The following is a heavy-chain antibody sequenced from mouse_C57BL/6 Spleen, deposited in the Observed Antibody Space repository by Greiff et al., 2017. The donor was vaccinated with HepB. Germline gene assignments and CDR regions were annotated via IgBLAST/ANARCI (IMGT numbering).Heavy chain of an antibody. CDR3: ARPYYGSSLYYFDY. CDR2: IYPRDGST. CDR1: GYTFTSYD. Sequence: QVQLKESGPELVKPGASVKLSCKASGYTFTSYDINWVKQRPGQGLEWIGWIYPRDGSTKYNEKFKGKATLTVDTSSSTAYMELHSLTSEDSAVYFCARPYYGSSLYYFDYWGQGTTLTVSS. J-gene: IGHJ2*01. V-gene: IGHV1-85*01. D-gene: IGHD1-1*01.